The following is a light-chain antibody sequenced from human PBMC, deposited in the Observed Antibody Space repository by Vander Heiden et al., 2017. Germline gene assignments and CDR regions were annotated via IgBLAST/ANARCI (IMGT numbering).Light chain of an antibody. J-gene: IGKJ5*01. CDR1: QSVLYSSNNKNY. CDR2: WAS. CDR3: QQYYSTPQT. Sequence: DIVMTQSPDSLAVSLGGRANINCKSSQSVLYSSNNKNYLAWYQQKPGQPPKPLIYWASTRESGVPDRFSGSGSGTDFTLTISSLQAEDVAVYYCQQYYSTPQTFGQGTRLEIK. V-gene: IGKV4-1*01.